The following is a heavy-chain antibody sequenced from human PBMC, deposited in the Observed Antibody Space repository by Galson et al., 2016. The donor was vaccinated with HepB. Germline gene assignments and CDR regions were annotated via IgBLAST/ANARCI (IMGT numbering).Heavy chain of an antibody. V-gene: IGHV3-23*01. CDR1: GFTFSSVA. CDR3: ANGEGY. CDR2: ITAGGTA. Sequence: SLRLSCAASGFTFSSVAMTWVRQAPGKGPERASAITAGGTAFYADSVKGRFAISRDNSRNTLYLQMNSLRAEDTAVYYCANGEGYWGQGTLVTVSS. J-gene: IGHJ4*02.